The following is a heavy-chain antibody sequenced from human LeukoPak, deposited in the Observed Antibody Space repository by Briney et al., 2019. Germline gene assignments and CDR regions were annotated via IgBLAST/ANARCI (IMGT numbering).Heavy chain of an antibody. J-gene: IGHJ4*02. V-gene: IGHV3-23*01. CDR3: AKRSSLTYYYDSSGYLYFDY. Sequence: GGSLRLSCVASGFTFSSYAMSWVRQAPGKGLDLVSAISGSGGSTYYADSVKGRFTISRDNSKNTLYLQMNSLRAEDTAVYYCAKRSSLTYYYDSSGYLYFDYWGQGTLVTVSS. CDR1: GFTFSSYA. D-gene: IGHD3-22*01. CDR2: ISGSGGST.